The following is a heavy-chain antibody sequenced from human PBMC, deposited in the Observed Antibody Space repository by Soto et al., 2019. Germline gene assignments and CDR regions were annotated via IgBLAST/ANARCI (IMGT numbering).Heavy chain of an antibody. CDR1: GASFRSYH. CDR2: VQMSGTT. V-gene: IGHV4-4*07. D-gene: IGHD1-1*01. J-gene: IGHJ5*02. Sequence: SETLSLTCAVSGASFRSYHWSWIRQAAGKGREWIGRVQMSGTTNYNPSLKTRVTMSLDTSKNEVSLRRTSVTAADTAVYFCAKDRSTMRWFDPWGQGILVTVSS. CDR3: AKDRSTMRWFDP.